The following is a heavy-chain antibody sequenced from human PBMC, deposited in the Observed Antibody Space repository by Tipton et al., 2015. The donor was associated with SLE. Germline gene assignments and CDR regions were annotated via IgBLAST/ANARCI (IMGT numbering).Heavy chain of an antibody. J-gene: IGHJ6*03. CDR3: ARDHGTYYYGSGSVDYYYMDV. CDR2: IWYDGSNK. Sequence: SLRLSCAASGFTFSSYGMHWVRQAPGKGLEWVAVIWYDGSNKYYADSVKGRFTISRDNSKNTLYLHMNSLRAEDTAVYYCARDHGTYYYGSGSVDYYYMDVWGKGTTVTVSS. D-gene: IGHD3-10*01. V-gene: IGHV3-33*01. CDR1: GFTFSSYG.